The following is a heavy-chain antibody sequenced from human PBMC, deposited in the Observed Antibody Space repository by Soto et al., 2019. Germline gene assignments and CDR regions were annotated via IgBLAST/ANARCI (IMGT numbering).Heavy chain of an antibody. J-gene: IGHJ5*02. CDR3: ARDLGSFDWLLYSWFDP. CDR2: ISPYNGNT. Sequence: QVQLVQSGAEVKKPGASVKVSCKASGYTFTSHGISWVRQAPGQGLEWMGWISPYNGNTNYGQKFQGRLTMTKDTSTSTAYMELRSLRSDDTAVYYCARDLGSFDWLLYSWFDPWGQGTLVTVSS. D-gene: IGHD3-9*01. V-gene: IGHV1-18*04. CDR1: GYTFTSHG.